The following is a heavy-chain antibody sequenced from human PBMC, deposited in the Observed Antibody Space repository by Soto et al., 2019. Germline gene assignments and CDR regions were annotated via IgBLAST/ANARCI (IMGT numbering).Heavy chain of an antibody. CDR3: AKDDNWNYDMCWFDP. CDR1: GFTFSSYA. Sequence: EVQLLESGGGLVQPGGSLRLSCAASGFTFSSYAMSWVRQAPGKGLEWVSAISGSGGSTYYADSVKGRFTISRDNSKNRLNLQMNGLRAEDRAVYYCAKDDNWNYDMCWFDPWGQGTLVTVSS. D-gene: IGHD1-7*01. CDR2: ISGSGGST. J-gene: IGHJ5*02. V-gene: IGHV3-23*01.